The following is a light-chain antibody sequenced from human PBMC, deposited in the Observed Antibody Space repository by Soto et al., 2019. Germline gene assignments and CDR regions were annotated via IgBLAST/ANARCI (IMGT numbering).Light chain of an antibody. CDR2: GAF. CDR3: QYYGNSPLT. J-gene: IGKJ1*01. Sequence: EMVLTQSPGTLSLSPGEGATRDCRASQSISTSSLAWYRQKPGQAPRLLIYGAFNRATGIPDRFSGGGSGTDFTLTITRLEPEDFAVYYCQYYGNSPLTFGQGTKVDIK. V-gene: IGKV3-20*01. CDR1: QSISTSS.